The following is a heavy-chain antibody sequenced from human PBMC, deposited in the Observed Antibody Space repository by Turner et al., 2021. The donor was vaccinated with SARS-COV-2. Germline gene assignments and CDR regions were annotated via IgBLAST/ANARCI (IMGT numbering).Heavy chain of an antibody. D-gene: IGHD3-10*01. CDR1: GFPVSSYG. Sequence: QVQLVESGGGVVQPGRSLRLSCAASGFPVSSYGMHWVRQAPGKGLEWVAVILYDGSNKYYADSVKGRFTISRDNSKNTLYLQMNSLRAEDTAVYYCAKDGAPFLLYFGEPTFYFDYWGQGTLVTVSS. J-gene: IGHJ4*02. V-gene: IGHV3-30*18. CDR2: ILYDGSNK. CDR3: AKDGAPFLLYFGEPTFYFDY.